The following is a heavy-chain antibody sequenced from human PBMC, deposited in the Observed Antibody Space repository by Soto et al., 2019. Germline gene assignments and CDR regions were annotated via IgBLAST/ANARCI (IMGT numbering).Heavy chain of an antibody. V-gene: IGHV4-59*01. CDR1: GGSISNYY. CDR3: ARVRYVSSSAAFDI. CDR2: IYYSGNT. J-gene: IGHJ3*02. D-gene: IGHD6-6*01. Sequence: QVQLQESGPGLVKTSETLSLTCSVSGGSISNYYWSWIRQPPGKGLEWIGYIYYSGNTNYNPSLMSRVTISIDTSETQFSLTLTSVTAAVTAFYYCARVRYVSSSAAFDIWGQGTLALVSS.